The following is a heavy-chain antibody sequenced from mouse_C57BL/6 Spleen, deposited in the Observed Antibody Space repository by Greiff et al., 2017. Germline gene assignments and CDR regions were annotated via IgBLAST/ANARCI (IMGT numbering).Heavy chain of an antibody. Sequence: EVKLVESGGGLVKPGGSLKLSCAASGFTFSDYGMHWVRQAPEKGLEWVAYISSGSSTIYYADTVKGRFTISRDNAKNTLFLQMTSLRSEDTAMYYCARNYDYDGFAYWGKGTLVTVSA. CDR1: GFTFSDYG. J-gene: IGHJ3*01. CDR3: ARNYDYDGFAY. D-gene: IGHD2-4*01. V-gene: IGHV5-17*01. CDR2: ISSGSSTI.